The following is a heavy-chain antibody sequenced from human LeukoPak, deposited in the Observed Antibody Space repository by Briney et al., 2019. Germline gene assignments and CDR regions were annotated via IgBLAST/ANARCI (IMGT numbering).Heavy chain of an antibody. J-gene: IGHJ4*02. Sequence: GGSLRLSCAASGFTFSSYSMNWVRQAPGKGLEWVSSISSSSSYIYYADSVKGRFTTSRDNAKNSLYLQMNSLRAEDTAVYYCARARGYSYGFDYWGQGTLVTVSS. CDR1: GFTFSSYS. V-gene: IGHV3-21*01. CDR3: ARARGYSYGFDY. CDR2: ISSSSSYI. D-gene: IGHD5-18*01.